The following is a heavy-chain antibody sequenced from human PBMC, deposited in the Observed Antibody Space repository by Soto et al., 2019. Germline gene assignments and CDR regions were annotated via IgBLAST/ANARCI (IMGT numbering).Heavy chain of an antibody. D-gene: IGHD6-6*01. CDR2: INHSGST. CDR3: ARGGIAARILDY. CDR1: GGPFNGYF. J-gene: IGHJ4*02. V-gene: IGHV4-34*01. Sequence: SLTCAVYGGPFNGYFWSWIRQPPGKGLEWIGEINHSGSTTYNPSLKSRVTISIDTSRNQFSLRLTSVTAADTAVYYCARGGIAARILDYWGLGTLVTAPQ.